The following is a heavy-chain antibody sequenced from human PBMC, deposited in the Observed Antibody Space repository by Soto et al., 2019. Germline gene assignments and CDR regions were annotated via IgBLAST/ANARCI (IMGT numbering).Heavy chain of an antibody. D-gene: IGHD3-16*02. V-gene: IGHV3-30*18. J-gene: IGHJ4*02. CDR1: GFTFSSYA. CDR3: AKVSEGSMITFGGVIAY. CDR2: ISFDGDIQ. Sequence: QVQLVESGGGVVQPGRSLRLSCAASGFTFSSYAIHWVRQAPGKGLEWVAVISFDGDIQYYADSVKGRFTISRDNSKNTLYLQMDCLRAADTAVYYRAKVSEGSMITFGGVIAYWGQGTLVTVSS.